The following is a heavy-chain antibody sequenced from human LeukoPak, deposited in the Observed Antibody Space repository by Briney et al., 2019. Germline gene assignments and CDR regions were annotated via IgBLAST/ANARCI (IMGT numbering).Heavy chain of an antibody. CDR2: INPNSGGT. J-gene: IGHJ4*02. CDR3: ARERDLPGYYDSSGYYYY. D-gene: IGHD3-22*01. CDR1: GYTFTGCY. Sequence: ASVKVSCKASGYTFTGCYMHGVRQAPGQGLEWMGWINPNSGGTNYAQKFQGRVTMTRDTSISTAYMELSRLRSDDTAVYYCARERDLPGYYDSSGYYYYWGQGTLVTVSS. V-gene: IGHV1-2*02.